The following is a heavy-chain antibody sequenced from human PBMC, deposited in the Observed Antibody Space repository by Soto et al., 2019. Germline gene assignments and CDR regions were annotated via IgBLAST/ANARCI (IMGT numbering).Heavy chain of an antibody. CDR1: GDSISGGASF. CDR3: AKLSCTSSTCYFPGWFGP. J-gene: IGHJ5*02. Sequence: SETLSLTCTVSGDSISGGASFWSWIRQPPGKGLEWIANVYYSGSSYYNPSLKSRLTISVDTTKNQFSLQLKSMTAADTAVYYCAKLSCTSSTCYFPGWFGPWGQGTLVTGSS. V-gene: IGHV4-31*03. D-gene: IGHD2-2*01. CDR2: VYYSGSS.